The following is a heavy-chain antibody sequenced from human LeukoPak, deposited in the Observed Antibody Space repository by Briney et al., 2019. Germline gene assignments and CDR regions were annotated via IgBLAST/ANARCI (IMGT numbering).Heavy chain of an antibody. CDR2: IYYSGST. J-gene: IGHJ4*02. D-gene: IGHD1-26*01. CDR3: ARQLSGSYGY. CDR1: GGSISSSSYY. Sequence: SETLSLTCTVSGGSISSSSYYWGWIRQPPGKGLEWIGSIYYSGSTSYNPSLKSRVTISVDTSKNQLSLKLSSVTAADTAVYYCARQLSGSYGYWGQGALVTVSS. V-gene: IGHV4-39*01.